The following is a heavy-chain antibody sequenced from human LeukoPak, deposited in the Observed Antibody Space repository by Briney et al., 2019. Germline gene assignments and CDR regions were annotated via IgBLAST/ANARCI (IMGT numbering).Heavy chain of an antibody. D-gene: IGHD2-2*01. V-gene: IGHV4-38-2*02. Sequence: SETLSLTCTVSGYSISSGYYWGWIRQPPGKGLEWIGSIYHSGSTYYNPSLKSRATISVDTSKNQFSLKLSSVTAADTAVYYCARDPRYRYCSSTSCYDDAFDIWGQGTMVTVSS. J-gene: IGHJ3*02. CDR2: IYHSGST. CDR1: GYSISSGYY. CDR3: ARDPRYRYCSSTSCYDDAFDI.